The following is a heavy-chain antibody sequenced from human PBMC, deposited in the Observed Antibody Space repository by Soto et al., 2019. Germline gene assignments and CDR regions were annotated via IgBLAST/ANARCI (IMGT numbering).Heavy chain of an antibody. CDR1: GFTFSDYY. CDR2: ISSSSSYT. J-gene: IGHJ6*02. Sequence: QVQLVESGGGLVKPGGALRLSCAASGFTFSDYYMSWIRQAPGKGLEWVSYISSSSSYTNYADSVKGRFTISRDNAKKSLYLQMNSLRAEKTTDYYCARDKRGYCTNGVCKYYYGMDVWGRGTTVTVSS. D-gene: IGHD2-8*01. V-gene: IGHV3-11*06. CDR3: ARDKRGYCTNGVCKYYYGMDV.